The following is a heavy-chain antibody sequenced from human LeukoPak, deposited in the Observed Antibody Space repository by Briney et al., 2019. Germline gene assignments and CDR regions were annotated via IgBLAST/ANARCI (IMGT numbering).Heavy chain of an antibody. CDR3: AVEGYYDIFV. CDR1: GFIFSSNS. V-gene: IGHV3-48*01. CDR2: ISSSSSTI. Sequence: GGSLRLSCAASGFIFSSNSMNWVRQAPGKGLEWVSYISSSSSTIYYADSVKGRFTISRDNAKNSLYPQMNSLRSEDTAVYYCAVEGYYDIFVWGQGTTVTVSS. J-gene: IGHJ6*02. D-gene: IGHD3-9*01.